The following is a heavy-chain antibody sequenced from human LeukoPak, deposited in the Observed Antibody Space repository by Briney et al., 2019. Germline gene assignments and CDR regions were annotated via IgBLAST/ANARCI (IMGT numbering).Heavy chain of an antibody. CDR1: GFPFSDYS. D-gene: IGHD4-17*01. J-gene: IGHJ5*02. V-gene: IGHV3-11*01. Sequence: GGSLRLSCAASGFPFSDYSMSWIRPAPGKGLEWVSYITTHTTIYYADSVKGRFTISRDNAKNSLYLQMNSLRAEDTAVYYYARDPAGYGDYVAWFDPWGQGTLVTVSS. CDR2: ITTHTTI. CDR3: ARDPAGYGDYVAWFDP.